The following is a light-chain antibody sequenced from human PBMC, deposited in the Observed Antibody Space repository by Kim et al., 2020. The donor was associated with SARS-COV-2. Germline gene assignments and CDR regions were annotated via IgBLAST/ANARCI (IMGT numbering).Light chain of an antibody. CDR3: AAYTSSATVV. J-gene: IGLJ2*01. Sequence: QSALTQPASVSGSPGQSITISCTGTSSDVGGYDYVSWLQQHPGKVPKVMIYDVNKRPSGVSNRFSGSKSGNTASLTISGLQAEDEADYYCAAYTSSATVVFGGGTQLTVL. V-gene: IGLV2-14*01. CDR2: DVN. CDR1: SSDVGGYDY.